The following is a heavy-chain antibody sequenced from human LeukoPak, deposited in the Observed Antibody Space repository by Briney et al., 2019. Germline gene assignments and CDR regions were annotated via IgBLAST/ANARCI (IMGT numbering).Heavy chain of an antibody. CDR1: GSTVSNNY. CDR2: IYSGGST. D-gene: IGHD5-18*01. CDR3: ARARRGYSYVIDY. J-gene: IGHJ4*02. V-gene: IGHV3-66*01. Sequence: GGSLRLSCAASGSTVSNNYMSWVRQAPGKGLEWVSVIYSGGSTYYADSVKGRFTISRDNSKNTLYLQMNSLRAEDTAVYYCARARRGYSYVIDYWGQGTLVTVSS.